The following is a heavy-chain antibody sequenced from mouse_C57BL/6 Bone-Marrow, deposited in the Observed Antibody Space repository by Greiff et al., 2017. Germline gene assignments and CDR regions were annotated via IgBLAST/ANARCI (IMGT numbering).Heavy chain of an antibody. CDR3: ARSGPLGHSFDN. Sequence: QVQLQQPGAELVKPGASVKMSCKASGYTFTSYWITWVKQRPGQGLEWIGDIYPTSGRTNYNEQFKSKAILTVDTSANTAYMQLSSLTSEDSAVFYCARSGPLGHSFDNWGQGTTLTVSS. J-gene: IGHJ2*01. D-gene: IGHD3-1*01. CDR2: IYPTSGRT. CDR1: GYTFTSYW. V-gene: IGHV1-55*01.